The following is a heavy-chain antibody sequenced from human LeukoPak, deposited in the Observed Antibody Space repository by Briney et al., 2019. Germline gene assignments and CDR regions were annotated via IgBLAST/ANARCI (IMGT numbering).Heavy chain of an antibody. CDR2: IKQDGSEK. J-gene: IGHJ4*02. CDR3: ARGGRWFGELPFDY. V-gene: IGHV3-7*03. CDR1: GFTFSSYW. D-gene: IGHD3-10*01. Sequence: GGFLRLSCAASGFTFSSYWMSWVRQAPGKGLEWVANIKQDGSEKYYVDSVKGRFTISRDNAKNSLYLQMNSLRAEDTAVYYCARGGRWFGELPFDYWGQGTLVTVSS.